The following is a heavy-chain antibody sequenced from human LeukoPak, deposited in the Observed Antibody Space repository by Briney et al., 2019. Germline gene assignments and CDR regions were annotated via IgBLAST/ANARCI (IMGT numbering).Heavy chain of an antibody. CDR1: GYTFTGLY. Sequence: ASVKVSCKTSGYTFTGLYVHWVRQAPGQGLEGMGWINPNTGATNFAKTFQGRVTMTTDTSVSTAYMDLSRLRFDDTAVYYCAREGDYNGSGRGDSWGQGTLVTVSS. D-gene: IGHD3-10*01. CDR3: AREGDYNGSGRGDS. J-gene: IGHJ4*02. CDR2: INPNTGAT. V-gene: IGHV1-2*02.